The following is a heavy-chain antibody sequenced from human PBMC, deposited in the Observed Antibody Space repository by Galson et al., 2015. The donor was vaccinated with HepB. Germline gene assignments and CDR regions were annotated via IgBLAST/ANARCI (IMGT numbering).Heavy chain of an antibody. J-gene: IGHJ3*02. CDR1: GYTLTELS. D-gene: IGHD3-22*01. Sequence: SVKVSCKVSGYTLTELSMHWVRQAPGKGLEWMGGFDPEDGETIYAQKFQGRVTMTEDTSTDTAYTELSSLRSEDTAVYYCATPSTYYYDSSGPAQFPQGAFDIWGQGTMVTVSS. CDR3: ATPSTYYYDSSGPAQFPQGAFDI. CDR2: FDPEDGET. V-gene: IGHV1-24*01.